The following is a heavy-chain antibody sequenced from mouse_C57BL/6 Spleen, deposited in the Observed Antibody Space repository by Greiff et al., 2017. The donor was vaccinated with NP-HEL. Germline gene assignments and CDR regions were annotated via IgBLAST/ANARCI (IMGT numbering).Heavy chain of an antibody. Sequence: QVQLQQSGAELAKPGASVKLSCKASGYTFTSYWMHWVKQRPGQGLEWIGYINPSSGYTKYNQKFKDKATLTADTSSSTAYMQLSSLTYEDSAVYYSASLYDRYAMDYWGQGTSVTVSS. J-gene: IGHJ4*01. CDR2: INPSSGYT. V-gene: IGHV1-7*01. CDR3: ASLYDRYAMDY. CDR1: GYTFTSYW. D-gene: IGHD2-3*01.